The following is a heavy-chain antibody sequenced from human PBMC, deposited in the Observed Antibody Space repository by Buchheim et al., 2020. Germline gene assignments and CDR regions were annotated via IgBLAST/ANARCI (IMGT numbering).Heavy chain of an antibody. J-gene: IGHJ4*02. Sequence: EVRLLESGGGLVQPGGSLRLSCAASGFTFSTNAMTWVRQAPGKGLEWVSAIIGSGGSSYYADSVKGRFTISRDNSKNTLYLQMNSLRAEDTALYYCAKGTTDVTYYFDYWGQGTL. D-gene: IGHD4-23*01. V-gene: IGHV3-23*01. CDR2: IIGSGGSS. CDR3: AKGTTDVTYYFDY. CDR1: GFTFSTNA.